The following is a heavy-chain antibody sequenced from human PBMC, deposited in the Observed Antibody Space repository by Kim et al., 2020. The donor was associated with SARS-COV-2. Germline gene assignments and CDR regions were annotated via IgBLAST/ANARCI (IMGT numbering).Heavy chain of an antibody. D-gene: IGHD2-8*02. Sequence: GESLKISCKGSGYSFTNYWIGWVRQMPGKGLEWVGIIYPGGADTRYSPSFQGQVTISADESISTAFLQWSSLKASDTAMYFCARQPGGKYGMDVWGQGTTVTVSS. V-gene: IGHV5-51*01. CDR1: GYSFTNYW. CDR2: IYPGGADT. CDR3: ARQPGGKYGMDV. J-gene: IGHJ6*02.